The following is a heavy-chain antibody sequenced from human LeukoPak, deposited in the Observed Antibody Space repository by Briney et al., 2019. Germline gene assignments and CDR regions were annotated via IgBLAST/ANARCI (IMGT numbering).Heavy chain of an antibody. CDR2: ISGSGGST. V-gene: IGHV3-23*01. J-gene: IGHJ4*02. CDR3: AKGVVVAMATEFDY. Sequence: PGGSLRLSCAASGFTFSSYAMSWVRQAPGKGPEWVSAISGSGGSTYYADSVKGRFTISRDNSKNTLYLQMNSLRAEDTAVFYCAKGVVVAMATEFDYWGQGTLVTVSS. CDR1: GFTFSSYA. D-gene: IGHD3-22*01.